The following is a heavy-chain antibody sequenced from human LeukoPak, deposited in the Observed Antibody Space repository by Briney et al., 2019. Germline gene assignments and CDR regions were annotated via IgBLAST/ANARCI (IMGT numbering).Heavy chain of an antibody. Sequence: GGSLRLSCAASGFSVSNNYMSWVRQAPGKGLEWVSVVYSDGRTYYADSVQGRFTISRDNSRDTLFLQMHSLRAEDTALYYCARARGVGSWYYFDYWGQGTLVTVS. J-gene: IGHJ4*02. CDR2: VYSDGRT. V-gene: IGHV3-53*01. CDR1: GFSVSNNY. CDR3: ARARGVGSWYYFDY. D-gene: IGHD6-13*01.